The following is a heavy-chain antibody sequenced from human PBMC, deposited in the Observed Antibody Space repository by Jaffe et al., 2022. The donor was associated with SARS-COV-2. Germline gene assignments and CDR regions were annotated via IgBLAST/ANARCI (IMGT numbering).Heavy chain of an antibody. J-gene: IGHJ6*02. V-gene: IGHV4-59*01. CDR2: IYYSGST. CDR3: ARESYPLRRVYGMDV. Sequence: QVQLQESGPGLVKPSETLSLTCTVSGGSISSYYWSWIRQPPGKGLEWIGYIYYSGSTNYNPSLKSRVTISVDTSKNQFSLKLSSVTAADTAVYYCARESYPLRRVYGMDVWGQGTTVTVSS. CDR1: GGSISSYY.